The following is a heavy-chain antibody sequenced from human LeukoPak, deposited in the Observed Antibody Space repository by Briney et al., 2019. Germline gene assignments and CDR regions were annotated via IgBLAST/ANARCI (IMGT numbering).Heavy chain of an antibody. Sequence: GGSLRLSCAASGFTFSSYWMSWVRQAQGKGLEWVANIKQDGSEKYYVDSVKGRFTISRDNAKNSLYLQMNSLRAEDTAVYYCARVRAATSYYYYYYMDVWGKGTTVTVSS. D-gene: IGHD2-15*01. V-gene: IGHV3-7*01. CDR1: GFTFSSYW. J-gene: IGHJ6*03. CDR2: IKQDGSEK. CDR3: ARVRAATSYYYYYYMDV.